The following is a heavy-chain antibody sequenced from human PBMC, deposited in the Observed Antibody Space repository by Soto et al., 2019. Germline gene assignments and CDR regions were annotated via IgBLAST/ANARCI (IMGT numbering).Heavy chain of an antibody. CDR2: INHSGST. D-gene: IGHD1-1*01. CDR1: GGSFSGYY. Sequence: QVQLQQWGAGLLKPSETLSLTCAVYGGSFSGYYWSWIRQPPGKGLEWSGEINHSGSTNYNPSLKSRVTISVDTSKNQFSLKLSSVTAADTAVYYCARLNRGLTYTVYYYYGMDVWGQGNTVTVSS. CDR3: ARLNRGLTYTVYYYYGMDV. V-gene: IGHV4-34*01. J-gene: IGHJ6*02.